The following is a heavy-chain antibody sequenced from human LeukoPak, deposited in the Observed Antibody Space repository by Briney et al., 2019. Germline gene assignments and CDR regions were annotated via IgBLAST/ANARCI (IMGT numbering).Heavy chain of an antibody. Sequence: SVKVSCKASGGTFSSYAISWVRQAPGQGLEWMGGIIPIFGTANYAQKFQGRVTITTDESTSTAYMELSSLRSEDTAVYYCARGQPYYYDSSLAAFDIWGQGTMVTVSS. V-gene: IGHV1-69*05. J-gene: IGHJ3*02. CDR3: ARGQPYYYDSSLAAFDI. CDR1: GGTFSSYA. CDR2: IIPIFGTA. D-gene: IGHD3-22*01.